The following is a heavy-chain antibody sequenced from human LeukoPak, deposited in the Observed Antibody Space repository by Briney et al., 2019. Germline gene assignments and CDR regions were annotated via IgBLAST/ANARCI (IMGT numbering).Heavy chain of an antibody. CDR3: ARRMGGYSFFDY. J-gene: IGHJ4*02. CDR1: GYSISSGYY. Sequence: SETLSLTCTVSGYSISSGYYWGWIRQPPGKGLEWIGSIYYSGSTYYNPSLKSRVTISVDTSKNQFSLKLSSVTAADTAVYYCARRMGGYSFFDYWGQGTLVTVSS. V-gene: IGHV4-38-2*02. D-gene: IGHD5-12*01. CDR2: IYYSGST.